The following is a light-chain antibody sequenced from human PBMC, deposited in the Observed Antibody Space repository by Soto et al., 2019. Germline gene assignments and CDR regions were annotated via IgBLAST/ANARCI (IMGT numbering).Light chain of an antibody. Sequence: DTQMTQSPSSMSASVGDRVTITCRASQSITSYLNWYQQKPGPAPILLIYAASSLQVGVPSRFSGSGSGTDFTLTISSLQPEDSAVYYCQQSYSTPYTFGHGTKLEIK. J-gene: IGKJ2*01. CDR3: QQSYSTPYT. V-gene: IGKV1-39*01. CDR2: AAS. CDR1: QSITSY.